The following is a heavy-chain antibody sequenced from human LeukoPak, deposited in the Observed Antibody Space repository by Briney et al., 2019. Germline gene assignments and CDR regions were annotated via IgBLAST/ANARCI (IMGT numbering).Heavy chain of an antibody. J-gene: IGHJ3*02. CDR1: GYTFTIYG. V-gene: IGHV1-18*01. D-gene: IGHD4-23*01. Sequence: GASVKVSSKASGYTFTIYGISWVRQAPGQGLEWMGWISAYNGNTNYAQKLQGRVTMTTDTSTNTAFMELRSLRSDDTAVYYCARDLTVVTPDAFDIWGQGTMVTVSS. CDR3: ARDLTVVTPDAFDI. CDR2: ISAYNGNT.